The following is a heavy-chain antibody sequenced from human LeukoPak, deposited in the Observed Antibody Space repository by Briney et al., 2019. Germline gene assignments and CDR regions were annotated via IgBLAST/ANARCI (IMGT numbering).Heavy chain of an antibody. Sequence: NPSETLSLTCTVSGGSISSGGYYWSWIRQHPGKGLEWIGYIYYSGSTYYNPSLKSRVAISVDTSKNQSSLKLSSVTAADTAVYYCARGRITMIGDWGQGTLVTVSS. CDR2: IYYSGST. CDR3: ARGRITMIGD. D-gene: IGHD3-22*01. V-gene: IGHV4-31*03. CDR1: GGSISSGGYY. J-gene: IGHJ4*02.